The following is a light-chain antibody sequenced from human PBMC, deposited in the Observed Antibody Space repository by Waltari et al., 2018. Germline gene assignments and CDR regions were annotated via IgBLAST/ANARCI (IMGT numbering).Light chain of an antibody. V-gene: IGKV3-11*01. CDR2: AAS. J-gene: IGKJ4*01. CDR1: QSVSSY. Sequence: EIVLTQSPATLSLSPGERATLSCRASQSVSSYLAWYQQKPGQAPRLLIYAASNRATGIRARFSGSGSGTDLTLTISRLEPEDFAVYYCQQRSNWLTFGGGTKVEIK. CDR3: QQRSNWLT.